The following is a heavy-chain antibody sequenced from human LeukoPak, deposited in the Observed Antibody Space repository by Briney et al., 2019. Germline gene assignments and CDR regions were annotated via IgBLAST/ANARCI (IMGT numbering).Heavy chain of an antibody. D-gene: IGHD3-10*01. V-gene: IGHV3-7*01. Sequence: PGGSLRLSCAASGFTFSSYWMSWVRQAPGKGLEWVANIKQDGSEKYYVDSVKGRLTISRDNAKNSLYLQMNSLRAEDTAVYYCARAGYYGSGSYYPAYDYWGQGTLVTVSS. CDR2: IKQDGSEK. CDR1: GFTFSSYW. J-gene: IGHJ4*02. CDR3: ARAGYYGSGSYYPAYDY.